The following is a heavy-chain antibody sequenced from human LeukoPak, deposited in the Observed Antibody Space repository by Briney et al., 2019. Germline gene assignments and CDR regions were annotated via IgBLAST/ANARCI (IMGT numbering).Heavy chain of an antibody. J-gene: IGHJ4*02. CDR3: AKDSRSYGHY. Sequence: SETLSLTCTVSGGSISSYYWSWIRQPPGKGLEWIGYIYTSGSTNYNPSLKSRVTMSVDTSKNQFSLKLSSVTAADTAVYYCAKDSRSYGHYWGRGTLVTVSS. D-gene: IGHD4-17*01. CDR1: GGSISSYY. V-gene: IGHV4-4*09. CDR2: IYTSGST.